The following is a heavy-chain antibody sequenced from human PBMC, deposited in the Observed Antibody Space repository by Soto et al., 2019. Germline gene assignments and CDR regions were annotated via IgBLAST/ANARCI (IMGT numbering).Heavy chain of an antibody. J-gene: IGHJ3*02. Sequence: QLQLQESGPGLMKPSETLSLTCTVSGGSISTSYYWGWIRQPPGKGLEWIGSIYYSGSTYYNPSLKSRVTISVDTAKNQFSLKLSFVTAADTAVYYCARDVGYYDILTGPQPGAFDIWGQGTMVTASS. CDR3: ARDVGYYDILTGPQPGAFDI. CDR2: IYYSGST. CDR1: GGSISTSYY. D-gene: IGHD3-9*01. V-gene: IGHV4-39*02.